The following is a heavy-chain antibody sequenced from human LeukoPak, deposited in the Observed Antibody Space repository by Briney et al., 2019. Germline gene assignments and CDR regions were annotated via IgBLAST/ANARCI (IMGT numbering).Heavy chain of an antibody. V-gene: IGHV3-23*05. CDR1: AFSFSTSA. Sequence: GGSLRLSCAASAFSFSTSAMSWVRQAPGKGLEWVSSVTSSGSSTYYADSVKGRFTISRDNSKDTLYVQMSSLRAEDTAVYYCAKGLRYGESWGQGTLVIVSS. J-gene: IGHJ5*02. CDR3: AKGLRYGES. D-gene: IGHD3-9*01. CDR2: VTSSGSST.